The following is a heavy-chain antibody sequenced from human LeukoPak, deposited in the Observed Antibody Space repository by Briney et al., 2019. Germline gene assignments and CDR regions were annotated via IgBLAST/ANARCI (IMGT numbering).Heavy chain of an antibody. J-gene: IGHJ6*02. Sequence: GGFLRLSCAASGFTFDTHKMNWVRQAPGKGVEGVSYISGSGGTIYYADSVKGGFTIARDNAKNSLYLQMNSLRAEDTAIYFCAGGESSRYDLSYYYGMDFWGQGTTVTVSS. CDR2: ISGSGGTI. CDR1: GFTFDTHK. CDR3: AGGESSRYDLSYYYGMDF. D-gene: IGHD6-13*01. V-gene: IGHV3-48*03.